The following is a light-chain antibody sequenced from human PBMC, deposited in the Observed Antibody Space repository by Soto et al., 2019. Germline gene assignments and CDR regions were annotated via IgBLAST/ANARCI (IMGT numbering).Light chain of an antibody. Sequence: DIPMTQCPSTLSASVGDRVTITCRSSQSISSWLAWYQQKPGKAPKLLIYKASSLESGFPSRFSGSGSGTEFTLTISSLQPDDFATYYCQQYNSYWTFGQGTKVEIK. V-gene: IGKV1-5*03. CDR1: QSISSW. CDR2: KAS. CDR3: QQYNSYWT. J-gene: IGKJ1*01.